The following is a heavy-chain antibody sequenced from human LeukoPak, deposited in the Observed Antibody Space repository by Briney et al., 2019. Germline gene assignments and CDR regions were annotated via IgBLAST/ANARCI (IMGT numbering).Heavy chain of an antibody. J-gene: IGHJ4*02. CDR3: ARGGELLYFDC. Sequence: ASVKVSCKASGYTFTNYAIHWMRLAPGQGLEWMGWINADNGNTKYSQKFQGRVTITRDTSASTAYMELGSLTSEDTTVYYCARGGELLYFDCWGQGTLVTVSS. D-gene: IGHD3-10*01. CDR2: INADNGNT. V-gene: IGHV1-3*01. CDR1: GYTFTNYA.